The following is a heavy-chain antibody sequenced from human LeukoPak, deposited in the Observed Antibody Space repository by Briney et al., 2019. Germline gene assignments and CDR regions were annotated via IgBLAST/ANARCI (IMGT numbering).Heavy chain of an antibody. D-gene: IGHD5-24*01. J-gene: IGHJ4*02. CDR2: VNLQGST. CDR3: SYTERWLAFDF. Sequence: SSETLSLTCGVSGGSITNTNYWTWVRQPPGKGLEWIGEVNLQGSTNYNPSLMGRVSISVDTSKNQFSLRLDSVTGADTAIYFCSYTERWLAFDFWGQGALVTVSS. CDR1: GGSITNTNY. V-gene: IGHV4-4*02.